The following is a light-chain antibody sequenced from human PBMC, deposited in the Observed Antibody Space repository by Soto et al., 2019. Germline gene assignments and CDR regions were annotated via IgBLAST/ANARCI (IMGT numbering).Light chain of an antibody. Sequence: IQMTQSPSSLSASCGDRVTFTCQASQDITNYLNWYQHKKGKAPEXLIYDASNLETGVPSRFSGSGYGTDFNFTISSLQTEDFATYYCQQYDNFPLTFGGGTKVDIK. CDR3: QQYDNFPLT. V-gene: IGKV1-33*01. CDR2: DAS. CDR1: QDITNY. J-gene: IGKJ4*01.